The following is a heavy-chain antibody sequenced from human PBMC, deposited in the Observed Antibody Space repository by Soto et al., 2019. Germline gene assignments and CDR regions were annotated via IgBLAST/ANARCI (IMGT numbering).Heavy chain of an antibody. D-gene: IGHD6-13*01. CDR2: INPYNGNT. CDR3: ARVGVGLAAPRVWPY. J-gene: IGHJ4*02. V-gene: IGHV1-18*01. Sequence: ASVKVSCKASGYTFTSYGISWVRQAPGQGLEWMAWINPYNGNTKYAEKFLGRVTVTTDTPTATAYMEVRSLTSDDTAVFYCARVGVGLAAPRVWPYWGQGTPVTVS. CDR1: GYTFTSYG.